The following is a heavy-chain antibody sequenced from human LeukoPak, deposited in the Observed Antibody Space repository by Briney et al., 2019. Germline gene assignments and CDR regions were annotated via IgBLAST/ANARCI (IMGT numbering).Heavy chain of an antibody. Sequence: GGSLRLSCAASGFTFSSYAMSWVRQAPGKGLEWVSAISGSGGSTYYADSVKGRFTISRDNPKNLLFLQINSPRVEDTAVYYCARETPRRGETRDGYRWGQGTLVTVSS. CDR3: ARETPRRGETRDGYR. CDR2: ISGSGGST. CDR1: GFTFSSYA. J-gene: IGHJ4*02. D-gene: IGHD5-24*01. V-gene: IGHV3-23*01.